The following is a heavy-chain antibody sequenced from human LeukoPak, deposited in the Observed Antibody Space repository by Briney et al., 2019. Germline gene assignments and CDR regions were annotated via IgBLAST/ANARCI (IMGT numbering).Heavy chain of an antibody. D-gene: IGHD6-25*01. CDR1: GFTFSSYG. CDR2: IWYDGSKK. J-gene: IGHJ4*02. Sequence: PGRSLRLSCAASGFTFSSYGMHWVRQAPGKGLEWVAVIWYDGSKKYYADSVKGRLTISRDDSKNAVYLQMNSLGAEDTAIYYCAVGYSSAWHFDYWGQGTLVAVSS. V-gene: IGHV3-33*03. CDR3: AVGYSSAWHFDY.